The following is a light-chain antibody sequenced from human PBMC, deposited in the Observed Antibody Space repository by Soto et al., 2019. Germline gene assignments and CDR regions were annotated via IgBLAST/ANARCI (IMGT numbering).Light chain of an antibody. Sequence: QSALTQPPSVSGSPGQSVTISCTGTTSDVGSYDRVSWYQQSPGAAPKLMIYEVSNRPSGVPDRFSGSKSGNTASLTISGLQAEDEADYYCSSYINSDTFVVFGGGTKLTVL. CDR2: EVS. CDR1: TSDVGSYDR. J-gene: IGLJ2*01. V-gene: IGLV2-18*02. CDR3: SSYINSDTFVV.